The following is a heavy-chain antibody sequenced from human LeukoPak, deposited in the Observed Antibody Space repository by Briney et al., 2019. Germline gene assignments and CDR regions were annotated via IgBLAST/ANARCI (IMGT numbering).Heavy chain of an antibody. D-gene: IGHD1-1*01. CDR1: GFNFRSYG. Sequence: GGSLRLSCAASGFNFRSYGMHWVRQAPGKGLEWVSAISGRGVSTYYADSVKGRFAISRDNSKNTLYLQMNSLRAEDTAVYYCAKDGGKTGTLFDYWGQGTLVTVSS. CDR3: AKDGGKTGTLFDY. V-gene: IGHV3-23*01. CDR2: ISGRGVST. J-gene: IGHJ4*02.